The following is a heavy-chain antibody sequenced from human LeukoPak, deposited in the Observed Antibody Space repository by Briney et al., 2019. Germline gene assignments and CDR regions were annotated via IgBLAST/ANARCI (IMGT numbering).Heavy chain of an antibody. J-gene: IGHJ4*02. V-gene: IGHV1-69*01. CDR3: AAIGGSGYYRY. D-gene: IGHD3-22*01. CDR2: IIPIFGTA. CDR1: GGTFSSYA. Sequence: SVRVSCKASGGTFSSYAISWVRQAPGQGLEWMGGIIPIFGTANYAQKFQGRVTITADESTSTAYMELSSLRSGDTAVYYCAAIGGSGYYRYWGQGTLVTVSS.